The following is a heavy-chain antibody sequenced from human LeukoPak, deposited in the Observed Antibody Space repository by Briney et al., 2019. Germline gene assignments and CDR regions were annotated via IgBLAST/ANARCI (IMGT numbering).Heavy chain of an antibody. D-gene: IGHD6-13*01. J-gene: IGHJ4*02. CDR1: GFTFSSYA. CDR3: TTSGSWPDY. CDR2: ISGSGGST. Sequence: GGSLRLSCAASGFTFSSYAMSWVRQAPGKGLEWVSAISGSGGSTYYADSVKGRFTISRDNSENTLYLQMNSLKTEDTAVYYCTTSGSWPDYWGQGTLVTVSS. V-gene: IGHV3-23*01.